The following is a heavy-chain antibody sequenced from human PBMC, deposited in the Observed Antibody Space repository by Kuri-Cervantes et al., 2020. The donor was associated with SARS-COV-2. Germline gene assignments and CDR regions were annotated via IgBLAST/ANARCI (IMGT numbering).Heavy chain of an antibody. Sequence: SETLSLTCTVSGGSISSSSYYWGWIRQPPGKGLEWIGSIYYSGSTYYNPSLKSRVTVSVGTSKNQFSLKLSSVTAADTAVYYCARGQQQWLRKGWFDPWGQGTLVTVSS. CDR3: ARGQQQWLRKGWFDP. J-gene: IGHJ5*02. CDR1: GGSISSSSYY. CDR2: IYYSGST. D-gene: IGHD6-19*01. V-gene: IGHV4-39*07.